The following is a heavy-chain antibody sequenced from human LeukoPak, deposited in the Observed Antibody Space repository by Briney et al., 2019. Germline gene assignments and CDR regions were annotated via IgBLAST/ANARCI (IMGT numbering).Heavy chain of an antibody. Sequence: PGGSLRLSCAASGFTFSSYSMNWVRQAPGKGLEWISYISSTSGTIYYADSVKGRFTISADNAKNSLYLQMNSLRAEDTAVYYCARGWGVFDYWGQGTLVTVSS. D-gene: IGHD3-16*01. CDR3: ARGWGVFDY. CDR1: GFTFSSYS. J-gene: IGHJ4*02. CDR2: ISSTSGTI. V-gene: IGHV3-48*04.